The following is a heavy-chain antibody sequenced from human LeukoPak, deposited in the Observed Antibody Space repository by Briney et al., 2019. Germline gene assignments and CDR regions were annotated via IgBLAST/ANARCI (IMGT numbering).Heavy chain of an antibody. Sequence: GGSLRLSCAASGFTFSSYAMSWVRQAPGRGLEWVSTLSGGARSTYYADSVKGRFTISRDNAKNTLYLQMNSLRAEDTAVYYCARDQSIAGPTTADYWGQGTLVTVSS. CDR3: ARDQSIAGPTTADY. CDR1: GFTFSSYA. V-gene: IGHV3-23*01. D-gene: IGHD1-26*01. CDR2: LSGGARST. J-gene: IGHJ4*02.